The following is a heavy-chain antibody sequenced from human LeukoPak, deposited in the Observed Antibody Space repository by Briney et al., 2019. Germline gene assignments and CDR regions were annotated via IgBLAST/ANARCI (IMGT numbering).Heavy chain of an antibody. CDR3: AKQAHRPEALYYFDY. CDR1: GFTFSSYG. CDR2: ISYDGSNK. V-gene: IGHV3-30*18. J-gene: IGHJ4*02. Sequence: GGSLRLSCAASGFTFSSYGMHWVRQAPGKGPEWVAVISYDGSNKYYADSVKGRFTISRDNSKNTLYLQMNSLRAEDTAVYYCAKQAHRPEALYYFDYWGQGTLVTVSS.